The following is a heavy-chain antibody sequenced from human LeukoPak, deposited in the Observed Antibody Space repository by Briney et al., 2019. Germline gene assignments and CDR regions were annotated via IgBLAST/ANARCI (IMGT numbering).Heavy chain of an antibody. D-gene: IGHD3-16*02. CDR1: GGSFSGYY. J-gene: IGHJ4*02. CDR2: INHSGST. Sequence: SETLSLTCADYGGSFSGYYWSWIRQPPGKGLEWIGEINHSGSTNNNPSLKSRVTISVDTSKNQFSLKLSSVTAADTAVYYCARGPVTYDYVWGSYRSSYYFDYWGQGTLVTVSS. V-gene: IGHV4-34*01. CDR3: ARGPVTYDYVWGSYRSSYYFDY.